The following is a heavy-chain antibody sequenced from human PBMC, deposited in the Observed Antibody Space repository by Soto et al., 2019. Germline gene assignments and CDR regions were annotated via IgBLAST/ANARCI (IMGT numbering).Heavy chain of an antibody. CDR3: ARVPRISTGYYYYYMDD. CDR2: IYYSGST. V-gene: IGHV4-31*03. D-gene: IGHD4-17*01. J-gene: IGHJ6*03. CDR1: GGSISSGGYY. Sequence: QVQLQESGPGLVKPSQTLSLTCTVSGGSISSGGYYWSWIRQHPGKGLEWIGYIYYSGSTYYNPSLTSRVTISVDTSNNQFSLKLSSVTAADTAVYYCARVPRISTGYYYYYMDDWGKGTTVTVSS.